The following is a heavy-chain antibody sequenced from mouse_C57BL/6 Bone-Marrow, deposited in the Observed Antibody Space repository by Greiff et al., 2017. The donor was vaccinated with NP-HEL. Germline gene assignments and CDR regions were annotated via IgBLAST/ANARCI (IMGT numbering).Heavy chain of an antibody. CDR3: TRERGRCGALDY. D-gene: IGHD3-3*01. V-gene: IGHV1-15*01. Sequence: QVQLQQSGAELVRPGASVTLSCKASGYTFTDYEMHWVKQTPVHGLEWIGAIDPETGGTAYNQKFTGKAILTADKSSSTAYMEHRSLTSEDSAVYYCTRERGRCGALDYWGQGTSVTVSS. J-gene: IGHJ4*01. CDR2: IDPETGGT. CDR1: GYTFTDYE.